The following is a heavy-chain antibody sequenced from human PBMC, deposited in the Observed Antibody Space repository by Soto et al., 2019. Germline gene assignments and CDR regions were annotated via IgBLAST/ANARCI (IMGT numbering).Heavy chain of an antibody. CDR1: DGSFSGYY. CDR3: ARGARFFGVVITGAVGKYNWFDP. D-gene: IGHD3-3*01. Sequence: SETLSLTCAVYDGSFSGYYWSWIRQPPGKGLEWIGEINHSGSTNYNPSLKSRVTISVDTSKNQFSLKLSSVTAADTAVYYCARGARFFGVVITGAVGKYNWFDPWGQGTLVTVSS. V-gene: IGHV4-34*01. J-gene: IGHJ5*02. CDR2: INHSGST.